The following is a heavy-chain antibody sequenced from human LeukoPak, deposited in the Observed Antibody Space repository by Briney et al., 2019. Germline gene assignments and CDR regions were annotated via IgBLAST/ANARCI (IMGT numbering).Heavy chain of an antibody. CDR3: ARGADHGGSYYPD. D-gene: IGHD3-10*01. V-gene: IGHV3-74*01. Sequence: GGSLRLSCAASGFRFSYSWMYWVRQGPGKGPVWVSRMKTDGSTIEYVDSVKGRFTISRDNAKNTLFLQMSSLRVEDTAVYYCARGADHGGSYYPDWGQGTRVTVSS. CDR1: GFRFSYSW. CDR2: MKTDGSTI. J-gene: IGHJ4*02.